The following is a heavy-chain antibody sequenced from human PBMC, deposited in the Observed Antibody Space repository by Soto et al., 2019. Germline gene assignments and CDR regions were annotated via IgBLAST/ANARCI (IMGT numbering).Heavy chain of an antibody. D-gene: IGHD3-16*02. J-gene: IGHJ6*02. V-gene: IGHV4-31*03. CDR3: ARDRMLRLGELSSTHYGMDV. CDR1: GGSISSGGHY. Sequence: PSETLSLTCTVSGGSISSGGHYWSWIRQHPGKGLEWIGYIYYSGSTYYNPSLKSRVTISVDTSKNQFSLKLSSVTAADTAVYYCARDRMLRLGELSSTHYGMDVWGQGTTVTVSS. CDR2: IYYSGST.